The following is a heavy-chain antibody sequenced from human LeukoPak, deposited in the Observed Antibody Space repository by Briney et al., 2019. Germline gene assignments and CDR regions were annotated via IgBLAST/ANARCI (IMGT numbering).Heavy chain of an antibody. CDR3: ARRTVTTIWH. CDR2: IYYSGST. D-gene: IGHD4-17*01. Sequence: SGTLSLTCAVSGGSISSSNWWSWVRQPPGKGLEWIGSIYYSGSTYYNPSLKSRVTISVDTSKNQFSLKLSSVTAADTAVYYCARRTVTTIWHWGQGTLVTVSS. J-gene: IGHJ4*02. CDR1: GGSISSSNW. V-gene: IGHV4-4*02.